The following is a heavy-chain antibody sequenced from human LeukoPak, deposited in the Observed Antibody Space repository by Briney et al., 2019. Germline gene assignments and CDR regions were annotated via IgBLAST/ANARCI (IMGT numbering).Heavy chain of an antibody. D-gene: IGHD5-12*01. Sequence: PSQTLSLTCTVSGGSISSGSYYWSWIRQPAGKGLEWIGRIYTSRSTYYNPSLKSRVTISVDTSKNQFSLKLSSVTAADTAVYYCARDLMATTYYYYYYMDVWGKGTTVTVPS. V-gene: IGHV4-61*02. J-gene: IGHJ6*03. CDR2: IYTSRST. CDR3: ARDLMATTYYYYYYMDV. CDR1: GGSISSGSYY.